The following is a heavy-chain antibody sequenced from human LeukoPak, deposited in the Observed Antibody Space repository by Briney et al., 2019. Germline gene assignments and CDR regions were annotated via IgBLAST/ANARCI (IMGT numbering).Heavy chain of an antibody. CDR1: GGSFSGYY. V-gene: IGHV4-34*01. CDR3: ARVASYLYYFDY. CDR2: INHSGST. D-gene: IGHD3-10*01. J-gene: IGHJ4*02. Sequence: PSETLSLTCAVYGGSFSGYYWGWIRQPPGKGLEWIGEINHSGSTNYNPSLKSRVTISVDTSKNQFSLKLSSVTAADTAVYYCARVASYLYYFDYWGQGTLVTVSS.